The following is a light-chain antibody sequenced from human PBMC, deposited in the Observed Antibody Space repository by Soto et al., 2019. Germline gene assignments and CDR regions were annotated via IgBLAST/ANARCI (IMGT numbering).Light chain of an antibody. CDR1: QSINNN. J-gene: IGKJ4*01. V-gene: IGKV3-15*01. CDR2: GAS. CDR3: QPYNDWPLT. Sequence: EIVMTQSPATLSVSPGERATLSCRASQSINNNLAWYQQKRGQGPRLLIYGASSRATGTPARFSGSGSGKGFTLTISSMQYEDFEIYYCQPYNDWPLTFGGGTKVEIK.